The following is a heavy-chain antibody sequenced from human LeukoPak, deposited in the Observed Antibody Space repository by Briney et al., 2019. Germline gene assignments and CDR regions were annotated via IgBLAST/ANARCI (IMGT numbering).Heavy chain of an antibody. D-gene: IGHD3-22*01. J-gene: IGHJ3*02. Sequence: SGPTLVNPTETLTLTCTVSGVSLSNARMGVSRVLQPPGKALEWLAHIFSNDEKSYSTSLKSRLTISKDTSKSQVVLTMTNTDPVDTATYYCARIGYYDSSGYYWDDAFDIWGQGTMVTVSS. CDR3: ARIGYYDSSGYYWDDAFDI. CDR2: IFSNDEK. CDR1: GVSLSNARMG. V-gene: IGHV2-26*01.